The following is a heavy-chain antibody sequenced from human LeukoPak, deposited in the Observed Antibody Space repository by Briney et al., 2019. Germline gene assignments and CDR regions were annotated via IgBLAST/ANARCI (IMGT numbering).Heavy chain of an antibody. CDR3: ARERDGYTHYYYYYMDV. CDR2: ISTSSIYI. CDR1: GFSFNGFNGYE. J-gene: IGHJ6*03. Sequence: PGGSLRLSCVGTGFSFNGFNGYEFNWVRQAPGKGLEWVSSISTSSIYIYYADSVKGRFTISRDNAKNSLYLQMNSLRAEDTAVYYCARERDGYTHYYYYYMDVWGKGTTVTISS. V-gene: IGHV3-21*01. D-gene: IGHD5-24*01.